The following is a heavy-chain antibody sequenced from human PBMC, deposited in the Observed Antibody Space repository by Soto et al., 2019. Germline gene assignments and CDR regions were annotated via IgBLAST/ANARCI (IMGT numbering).Heavy chain of an antibody. J-gene: IGHJ6*02. D-gene: IGHD3-3*01. V-gene: IGHV1-69*13. CDR2: IIPIFGTA. CDR1: GGTFSSYA. Sequence: SVKVSCKAAGGTFSSYAISWVRQAPGQGLEWMGGIIPIFGTANYAQKFQGRVTITADESTSTAYMELSSLRSEDTAVYYCAREGAVHYDFWSGYYRNLGTIAYYSGMDVWGQGTTVTVSS. CDR3: AREGAVHYDFWSGYYRNLGTIAYYSGMDV.